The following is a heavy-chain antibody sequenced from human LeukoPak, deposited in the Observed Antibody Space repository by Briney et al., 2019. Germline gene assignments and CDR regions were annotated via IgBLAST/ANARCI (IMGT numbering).Heavy chain of an antibody. J-gene: IGHJ4*02. Sequence: PGGSLRLSCAASGFTFSSYAMSWVRQAPGKGLEWVSAISGSGGSTYSSDSVKGRFTISRDNSKNTLYLQMNSLRAKDTAVYYCAKNFDSSGYYYFDYWGQGTLVTVSS. CDR2: ISGSGGST. CDR1: GFTFSSYA. D-gene: IGHD3-22*01. CDR3: AKNFDSSGYYYFDY. V-gene: IGHV3-23*01.